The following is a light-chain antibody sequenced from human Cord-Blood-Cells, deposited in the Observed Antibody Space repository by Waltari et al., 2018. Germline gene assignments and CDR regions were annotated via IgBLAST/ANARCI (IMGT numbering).Light chain of an antibody. Sequence: QSALTQPTSVSGSPGQSITISCTGTSSDGGGYNYVSWYQQHPGKAPKLMIYDVSNRPSGVSNRFSGSKSGNTASLTISGHQAEDEADYYCSSYTSSSTLVFGGGTKLTVL. V-gene: IGLV2-14*01. CDR1: SSDGGGYNY. CDR3: SSYTSSSTLV. J-gene: IGLJ2*01. CDR2: DVS.